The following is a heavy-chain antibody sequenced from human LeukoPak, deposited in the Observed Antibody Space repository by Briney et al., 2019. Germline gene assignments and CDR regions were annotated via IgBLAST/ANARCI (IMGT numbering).Heavy chain of an antibody. CDR1: GGSISSRPYY. D-gene: IGHD6-6*01. V-gene: IGHV4-39*07. CDR2: ISYSGST. CDR3: ARDFSSSSTVYYYYYMDV. J-gene: IGHJ6*03. Sequence: PSETLSLTCTVSGGSISSRPYYWGWVRQPPGKGLEWIGTISYSGSTYYSPSLKSRVTISLDTSKNQLSLKLSSVTAADTAIYYCARDFSSSSTVYYYYYMDVWGKGTTVTVSS.